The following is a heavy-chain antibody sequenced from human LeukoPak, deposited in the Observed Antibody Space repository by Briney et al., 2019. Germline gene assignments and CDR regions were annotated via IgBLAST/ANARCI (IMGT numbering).Heavy chain of an antibody. CDR2: ISSGASTM. CDR1: GFMFSSFE. J-gene: IGHJ4*02. CDR3: APLAVASDFDY. Sequence: GGSLRLSCAASGFMFSSFEMYWVRQAPGKGLEWVSYISSGASTMYYADSVKGRFTISRDNARNSLFLQMNSLRAEDTAVCYCAPLAVASDFDYWGQGTLVTVSS. D-gene: IGHD6-19*01. V-gene: IGHV3-48*03.